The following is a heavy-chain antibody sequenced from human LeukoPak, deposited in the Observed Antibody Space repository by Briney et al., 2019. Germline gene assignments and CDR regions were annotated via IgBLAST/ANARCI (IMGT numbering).Heavy chain of an antibody. V-gene: IGHV4-4*07. CDR2: IYTSGST. D-gene: IGHD6-13*01. J-gene: IGHJ6*03. CDR3: ARDEYSSSSGVYYYYMDV. Sequence: SETLSLTCTVSGGSISSYYWSWIRQPAGKGLEWIGRIYTSGSTNYNPSLKSRVTMSVDTSKNQFSLKLSSVTAADTAVYYCARDEYSSSSGVYYYYMDVWGKGTTVTISS. CDR1: GGSISSYY.